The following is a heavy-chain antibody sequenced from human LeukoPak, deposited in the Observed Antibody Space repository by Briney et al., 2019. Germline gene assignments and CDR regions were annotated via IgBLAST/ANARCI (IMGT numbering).Heavy chain of an antibody. CDR3: AKGAGGLSYYNWFDP. J-gene: IGHJ5*02. CDR2: IYYSGTT. Sequence: SETLSLTCTVSGGSISSSPYYWGWIRQPPGKGLEWIGSIYYSGTTHYSPSLESRVTISVDTSKNQFSLKLASVTAADTAIYYCAKGAGGLSYYNWFDPWGQGTLVTVSS. V-gene: IGHV4-39*07. D-gene: IGHD5-18*01. CDR1: GGSISSSPYY.